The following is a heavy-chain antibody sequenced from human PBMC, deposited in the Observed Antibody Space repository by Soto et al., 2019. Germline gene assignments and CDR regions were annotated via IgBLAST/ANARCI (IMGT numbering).Heavy chain of an antibody. J-gene: IGHJ5*02. CDR3: ARTSSYGYDNWLDP. D-gene: IGHD5-18*01. CDR1: GYTFTSYG. CDR2: ISAYNGNT. Sequence: ASVKVSCKASGYTFTSYGIGWVRQAPGQGLEWMGWISAYNGNTNYAQKLQGRVTMTTDTSTSTAYMELRSLRSDDTAVYYCARTSSYGYDNWLDPWGQGTMVTVYS. V-gene: IGHV1-18*04.